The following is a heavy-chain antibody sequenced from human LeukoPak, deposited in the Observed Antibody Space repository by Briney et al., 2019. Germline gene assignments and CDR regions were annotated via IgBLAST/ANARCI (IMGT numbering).Heavy chain of an antibody. Sequence: SETLSLTCTVSGGSISSYYWSWIRQPAGKGLEWIGRIYTSGSTNYNPSLMSRVTMSVDTSKNQFSLKLSSVTAADTAVYYCASEYSGYDYSSHYYYYMDVWGKGTTVTVSS. CDR2: IYTSGST. CDR3: ASEYSGYDYSSHYYYYMDV. V-gene: IGHV4-4*07. CDR1: GGSISSYY. J-gene: IGHJ6*03. D-gene: IGHD5-12*01.